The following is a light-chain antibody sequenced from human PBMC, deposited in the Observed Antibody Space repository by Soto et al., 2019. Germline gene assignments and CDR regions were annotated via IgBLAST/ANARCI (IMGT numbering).Light chain of an antibody. CDR1: QSISIW. Sequence: DIQMTQSPSTLSASVGDRVAITCRASQSISIWLAWYQQKPGKAPKLLIYKASSLESGVPSRFSGSGSGTEFTLTSSRLQPDDFATYYCQQYNDYSWTFGQGTKVEIK. V-gene: IGKV1-5*03. CDR2: KAS. J-gene: IGKJ1*01. CDR3: QQYNDYSWT.